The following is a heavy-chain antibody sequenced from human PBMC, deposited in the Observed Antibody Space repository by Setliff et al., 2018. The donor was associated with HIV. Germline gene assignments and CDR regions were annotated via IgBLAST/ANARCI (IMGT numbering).Heavy chain of an antibody. V-gene: IGHV1-18*01. CDR3: ARVRERIGVTGTDDAFDI. CDR2: ISPYNGNT. J-gene: IGHJ3*02. CDR1: GYSFHSYG. D-gene: IGHD3-3*01. Sequence: AASVKVSCKAAGYSFHSYGLSWVRLAPGQGLEWMGWISPYNGNTNYAQRSQGRLTMTTDTSTITAYMELRSLRSDDTAVYYCARVRERIGVTGTDDAFDIRGQGTAVTVSS.